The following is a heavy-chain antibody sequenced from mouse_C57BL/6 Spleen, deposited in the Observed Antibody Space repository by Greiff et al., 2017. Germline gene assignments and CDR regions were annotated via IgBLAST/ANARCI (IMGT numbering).Heavy chain of an antibody. Sequence: QVQLKQPGAELVKPGASVKLSCKASGYTFTSYWMQWVKQRPGQGLEWIGEIDPSDSYTNYNQKFKGKATLTVDTSSSTAYMQLSSLTSEDSAVYYCARKNYAKGFDYWGQGTTLTVSS. V-gene: IGHV1-50*01. CDR3: ARKNYAKGFDY. D-gene: IGHD1-1*01. J-gene: IGHJ2*01. CDR2: IDPSDSYT. CDR1: GYTFTSYW.